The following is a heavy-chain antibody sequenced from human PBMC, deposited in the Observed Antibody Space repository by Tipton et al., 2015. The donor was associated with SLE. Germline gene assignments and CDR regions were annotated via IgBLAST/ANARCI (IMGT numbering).Heavy chain of an antibody. Sequence: GSLRLSCAASGFTFSSYWMSWVRQAPGKGLEWVANIKQDGSEKYYVDSVKGRFTISRDNAKNSLYLQMNSLRAEDTAVYYCAGSRTAAGSRPTRYWGQGTLVTVSS. CDR1: GFTFSSYW. V-gene: IGHV3-7*01. J-gene: IGHJ4*02. D-gene: IGHD6-13*01. CDR2: IKQDGSEK. CDR3: AGSRTAAGSRPTRY.